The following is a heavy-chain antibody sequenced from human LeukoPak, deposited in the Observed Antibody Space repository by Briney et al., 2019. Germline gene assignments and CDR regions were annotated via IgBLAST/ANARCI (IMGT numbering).Heavy chain of an antibody. CDR1: GFTFSSYA. D-gene: IGHD4/OR15-4a*01. CDR3: ARRAGAYSHPYDY. Sequence: GGSLRLSCAASGFTFSSYAMHWVRQAPGKGLEWVAVISYDGSNKYYADSVKGRFTISRDNSKNTLYLQMNSLRAEDTAVHYCARRAGAYSHPYDYWGQGTLVTVSS. J-gene: IGHJ4*02. V-gene: IGHV3-30*04. CDR2: ISYDGSNK.